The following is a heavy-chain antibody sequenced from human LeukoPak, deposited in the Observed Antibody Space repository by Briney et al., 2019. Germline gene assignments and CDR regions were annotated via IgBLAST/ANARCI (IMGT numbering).Heavy chain of an antibody. CDR3: ARHTPDYGSGTYFDY. D-gene: IGHD3-10*01. CDR2: IYYSGST. CDR1: GGSISSGSYY. V-gene: IGHV4-61*10. Sequence: SETLSLTCTVSGGSISSGSYYWSWIRQPAGKGLEWIGYIYYSGSTKYNPSLKSRVTISVDTSKNQFSLKLSSVTAADTAVYFCARHTPDYGSGTYFDYWGQGSLVTVSS. J-gene: IGHJ4*02.